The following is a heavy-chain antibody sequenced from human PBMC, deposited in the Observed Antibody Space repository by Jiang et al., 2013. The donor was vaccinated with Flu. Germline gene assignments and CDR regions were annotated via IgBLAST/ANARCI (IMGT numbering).Heavy chain of an antibody. J-gene: IGHJ3*02. CDR1: GGTFSSYA. Sequence: VKKPGSSVKVSCKASGGTFSSYAISWVRQAPGQGLEWMGRIIPILGIANYAQKFQGRVTITXDKSTSTAYMELSSLRSEDTAVYYCARGTQDRDPVGAVAGHDAFDIWGQGTMVTVSS. V-gene: IGHV1-69*04. D-gene: IGHD6-19*01. CDR3: ARGTQDRDPVGAVAGHDAFDI. CDR2: IIPILGIA.